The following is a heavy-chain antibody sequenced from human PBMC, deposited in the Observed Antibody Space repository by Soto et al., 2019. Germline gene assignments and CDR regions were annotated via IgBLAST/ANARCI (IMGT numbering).Heavy chain of an antibody. CDR1: GYTFTSYD. CDR3: ARSDIVVVVAAKDYYYYGMDV. Sequence: QVQLVQSGAEVKKPGASVKVSCKASGYTFTSYDINWVRQATGQGLEWMGWMNPNSGNTGYAQKFQGRVTMTRNTSISTAYMELSSLRSEDTAVYYCARSDIVVVVAAKDYYYYGMDVWGQGTTVTGSS. V-gene: IGHV1-8*01. J-gene: IGHJ6*02. D-gene: IGHD2-15*01. CDR2: MNPNSGNT.